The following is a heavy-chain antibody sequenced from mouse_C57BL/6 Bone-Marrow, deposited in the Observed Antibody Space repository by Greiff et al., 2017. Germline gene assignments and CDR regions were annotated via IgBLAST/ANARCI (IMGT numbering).Heavy chain of an antibody. CDR3: ARDELSYYFDY. J-gene: IGHJ2*01. D-gene: IGHD1-1*02. CDR2: ISDGGSYT. Sequence: EVKLMESGGGLVKPGGSLKLSCAASGFTFSSYAMSWVRQTPEKMLEWVATISDGGSYTYYPDNVKGRFTISRDNAKNNLYLQMSHLKSEDTAMYYCARDELSYYFDYWGQGTTLTVSS. V-gene: IGHV5-4*01. CDR1: GFTFSSYA.